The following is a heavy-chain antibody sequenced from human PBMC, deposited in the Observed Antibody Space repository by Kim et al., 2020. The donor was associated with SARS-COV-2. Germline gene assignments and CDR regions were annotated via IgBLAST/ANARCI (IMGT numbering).Heavy chain of an antibody. J-gene: IGHJ4*02. CDR3: AKLWFGELFSPFDY. D-gene: IGHD3-10*01. Sequence: ADSGKGRFTISRDNSKNTLYLQMNSLRAEDTAVYYCAKLWFGELFSPFDYWGQGTLVTVSS. V-gene: IGHV3-23*01.